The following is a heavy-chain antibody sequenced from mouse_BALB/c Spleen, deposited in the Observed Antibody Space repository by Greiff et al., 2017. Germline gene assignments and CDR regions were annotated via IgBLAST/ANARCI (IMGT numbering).Heavy chain of an antibody. CDR1: GYTFSSYW. CDR2: ILPGSGST. V-gene: IGHV1-9*01. CDR3: ARALYRYDAMDY. Sequence: VKLVESGAELMKPGASVKISCKATGYTFSSYWIAWVKQRPGHGLEWIGEILPGSGSTNYNEKFKGKATFTADTSSNTAYMQLSSLTSEDSAVYYCARALYRYDAMDYWGQGTSVTVSS. D-gene: IGHD2-14*01. J-gene: IGHJ4*01.